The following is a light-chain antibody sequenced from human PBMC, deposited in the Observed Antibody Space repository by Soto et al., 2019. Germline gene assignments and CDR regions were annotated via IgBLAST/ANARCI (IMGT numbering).Light chain of an antibody. CDR2: DNN. Sequence: QSVLTQPPSVSGAPGQRVTISCTGSSSNIGAGYDVHWYQQIPGTVPKLLIYDNNNRPSVVPDRFSGSKSGTSASLAITGLQAEDEADYYCQSYDSSLSGYVFGTGTKLTVL. V-gene: IGLV1-40*01. J-gene: IGLJ1*01. CDR3: QSYDSSLSGYV. CDR1: SSNIGAGYD.